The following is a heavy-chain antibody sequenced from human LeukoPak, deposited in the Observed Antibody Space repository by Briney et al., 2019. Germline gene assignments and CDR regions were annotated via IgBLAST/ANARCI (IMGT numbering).Heavy chain of an antibody. D-gene: IGHD5-18*01. Sequence: GGSLRLSCAASGFTFSHYGMQWVRQAPGKGLEWVAVISSDGSIKVYADSVKGRFTLSRDNSINTVDLQMNSLRAEDTAVYYCARTVDTAMVNLFAFDIWGQGTMVTVSS. CDR3: ARTVDTAMVNLFAFDI. CDR2: ISSDGSIK. CDR1: GFTFSHYG. V-gene: IGHV3-30*03. J-gene: IGHJ3*02.